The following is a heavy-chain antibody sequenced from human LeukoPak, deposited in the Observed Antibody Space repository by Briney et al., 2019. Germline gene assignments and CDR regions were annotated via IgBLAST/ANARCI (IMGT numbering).Heavy chain of an antibody. V-gene: IGHV3-7*01. CDR3: AREDHSNYNY. CDR2: IKQDGGEK. Sequence: GGSLRLSCAASGFPFSNYWMSWVRQAPGKGLEWVANIKQDGGEKFYVESVKGRFTISRDNAKTSLYLQMNSLRAEDTAVYYCAREDHSNYNYWGQGTLDTVSS. J-gene: IGHJ4*02. D-gene: IGHD4-11*01. CDR1: GFPFSNYW.